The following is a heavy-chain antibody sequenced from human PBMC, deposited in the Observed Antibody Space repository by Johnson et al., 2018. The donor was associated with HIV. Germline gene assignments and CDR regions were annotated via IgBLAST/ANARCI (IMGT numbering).Heavy chain of an antibody. CDR1: GFTFSSYA. J-gene: IGHJ3*02. CDR2: ISYDGSNK. V-gene: IGHV3-30*04. D-gene: IGHD7-27*01. CDR3: ARDKANWGPSSDFGAFDI. Sequence: QVQLVESGGGVVQPGRSLRLSCAASGFTFSSYAMHWVRQAPGKGLEWVAVISYDGSNKYYADSVKGRFTISRDNSKNTLYLQMKSLRAEDTAVYYCARDKANWGPSSDFGAFDIWGQGTMVTVSS.